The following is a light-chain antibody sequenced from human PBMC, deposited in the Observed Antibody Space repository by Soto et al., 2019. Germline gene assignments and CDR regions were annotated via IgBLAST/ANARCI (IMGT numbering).Light chain of an antibody. CDR3: SSFTSNNTRV. CDR2: EAS. CDR1: SSDVGGHNY. V-gene: IGLV2-14*01. J-gene: IGLJ3*02. Sequence: QSALTQPASVSGSPGQSITISCTGTSSDVGGHNYVSWYQQQQADTAQTLMIYEASHRPSGVSNRYSGSKSATTATLTLSGLQAEDEAEYYCSSFTSNNTRVFGGGTKLTVL.